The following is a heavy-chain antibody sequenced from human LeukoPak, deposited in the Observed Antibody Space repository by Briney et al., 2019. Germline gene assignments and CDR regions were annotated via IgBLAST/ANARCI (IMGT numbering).Heavy chain of an antibody. J-gene: IGHJ4*02. CDR1: GFTFSIYG. D-gene: IGHD5-24*01. Sequence: GGSLRLSCVASGFTFSIYGMHWVRQAPGKGLEWVAFMRFDGSNKYYADSVKGRFIISRDNSKNTLYLQMNSLRAEDTAVYYCAKDMGGYNPPGTVDYWGQGTLVTVSS. CDR2: MRFDGSNK. CDR3: AKDMGGYNPPGTVDY. V-gene: IGHV3-30*02.